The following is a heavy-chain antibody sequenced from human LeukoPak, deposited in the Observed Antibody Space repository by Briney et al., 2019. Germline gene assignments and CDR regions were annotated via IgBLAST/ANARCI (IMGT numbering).Heavy chain of an antibody. CDR1: GFTFSSYG. V-gene: IGHV3-20*04. D-gene: IGHD3-3*01. J-gene: IGHJ6*03. CDR2: INWNGGST. Sequence: GGSLRLSCAASGFTFSSYGMHWVRQAPGKGLEWVSGINWNGGSTGYADSVKGRFTISRDNAKNSLHLQMNSLRAEDTALYYCAREGVVLRFLEWSYYMDVWGKGNPGHRLL. CDR3: AREGVVLRFLEWSYYMDV.